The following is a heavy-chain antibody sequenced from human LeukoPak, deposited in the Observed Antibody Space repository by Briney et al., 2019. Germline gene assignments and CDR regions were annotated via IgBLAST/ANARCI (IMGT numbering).Heavy chain of an antibody. D-gene: IGHD3-3*01. J-gene: IGHJ4*02. Sequence: PGGSLRLSCAASGFTFSSYAMSWVRQAPGKGLEWVSAIGTAGDTYYPGSVKGRFTISRENAKNSLYLQMNSLRAGDTAVYYCARGLGPTIFGVVMPDYWGQGTLVTVSS. CDR3: ARGLGPTIFGVVMPDY. CDR1: GFTFSSYA. CDR2: IGTAGDT. V-gene: IGHV3-13*01.